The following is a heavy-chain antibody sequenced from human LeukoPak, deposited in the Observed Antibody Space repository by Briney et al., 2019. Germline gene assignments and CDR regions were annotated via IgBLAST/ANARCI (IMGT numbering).Heavy chain of an antibody. CDR3: ATGNRWLQLWTEDY. D-gene: IGHD5-24*01. V-gene: IGHV3-30-3*01. CDR1: GFTFSSYA. Sequence: QPGRSLRLSCAASGFTFSSYAMHWVRQAPGKGLEWMAVISYDGSNQYYADSVKGRFTISRDNSKNTLYLQMNTLRAEDTAVYYCATGNRWLQLWTEDYWGQGTLVTVSS. J-gene: IGHJ4*02. CDR2: ISYDGSNQ.